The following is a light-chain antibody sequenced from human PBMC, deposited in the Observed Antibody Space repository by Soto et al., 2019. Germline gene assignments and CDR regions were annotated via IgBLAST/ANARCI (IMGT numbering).Light chain of an antibody. CDR1: QGISSF. CDR2: GAS. J-gene: IGKJ3*01. V-gene: IGKV1-9*01. CDR3: QQLNSFPIP. Sequence: IQLTQSPSSLSASVGDRVTITCRASQGISSFLAWYQQKPGKAPKLLSYGASTVQSGVPSRFGGSGSGTDFTIPLGSLQPEDVATYYCQQLNSFPIPCGPGTKVDIK.